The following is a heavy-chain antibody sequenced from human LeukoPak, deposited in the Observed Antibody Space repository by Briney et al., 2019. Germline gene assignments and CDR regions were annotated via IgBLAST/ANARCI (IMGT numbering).Heavy chain of an antibody. V-gene: IGHV1-18*01. J-gene: IGHJ4*02. CDR2: ISAYNGNT. CDR1: GYTFTSYG. CDR3: ATELRGYSGYDQLDY. Sequence: ASVKVSCKASGYTFTSYGISWVRQAPGQGLEWMGWISAYNGNTNYAQKLQGRVTMTTDTSTSTAYMELSSLRSEDTAVYYCATELRGYSGYDQLDYWGQGTLVTVSS. D-gene: IGHD5-12*01.